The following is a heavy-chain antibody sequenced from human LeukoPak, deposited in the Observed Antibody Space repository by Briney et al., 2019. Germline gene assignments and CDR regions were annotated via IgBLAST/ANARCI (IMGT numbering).Heavy chain of an antibody. Sequence: QARGSLRLSCAASGFTFDDYTMHWVRQAPGKGLEWVSLISWDGGSTYYADSVKGRFTISRDNSKNSLYLQMNSLRTEDTALYYCAKGPYDFWSGYPPLAYYFDYWGQGTLVTVSS. CDR1: GFTFDDYT. J-gene: IGHJ4*02. CDR2: ISWDGGST. V-gene: IGHV3-43*01. CDR3: AKGPYDFWSGYPPLAYYFDY. D-gene: IGHD3-3*01.